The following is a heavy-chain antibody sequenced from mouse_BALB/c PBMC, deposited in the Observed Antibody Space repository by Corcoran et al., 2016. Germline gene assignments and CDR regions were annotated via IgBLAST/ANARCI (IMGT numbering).Heavy chain of an antibody. CDR3: AREPRAMDY. J-gene: IGHJ4*01. Sequence: QIQLVQSGPALKKHGETAKISCKASGYTFTNYGKNWVKQAPGKGLKWMGWINTYTGEPTYADDFKGRFAFSLETSASTAYLQINNLKNEDTAKYFCAREPRAMDYWGQGTSVTVSP. V-gene: IGHV9-3-1*01. CDR1: GYTFTNYG. CDR2: INTYTGEP.